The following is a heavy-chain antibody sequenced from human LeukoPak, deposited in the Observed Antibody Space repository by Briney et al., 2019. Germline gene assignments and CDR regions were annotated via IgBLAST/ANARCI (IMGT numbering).Heavy chain of an antibody. V-gene: IGHV1-2*02. D-gene: IGHD4-17*01. Sequence: ASVKVSCKASGYTFTGYYMHWVRQAPGQGLEWMGWINPNSGGTNYAQKFQGRVTMTRDTSISTVYMELSRLRSDDTAVHYCARDPDYGPSNWFDPWGQGTLVTVSS. J-gene: IGHJ5*02. CDR2: INPNSGGT. CDR1: GYTFTGYY. CDR3: ARDPDYGPSNWFDP.